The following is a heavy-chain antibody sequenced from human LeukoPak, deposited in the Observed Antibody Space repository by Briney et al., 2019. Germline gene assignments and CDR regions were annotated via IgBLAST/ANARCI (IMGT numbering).Heavy chain of an antibody. CDR2: INSDGSGT. CDR3: ACDRDYYDSSGYYNY. CDR1: GFTFSSYW. Sequence: GGSLRLSCAASGFTFSSYWMHWVRQAPGKGLVWLSRINSDGSGTIYADSVQGRFTISRDNAKNTLYLQMNSLRAEDTAVYYCACDRDYYDSSGYYNYWGQGTLVTVSS. D-gene: IGHD3-22*01. V-gene: IGHV3-74*01. J-gene: IGHJ4*02.